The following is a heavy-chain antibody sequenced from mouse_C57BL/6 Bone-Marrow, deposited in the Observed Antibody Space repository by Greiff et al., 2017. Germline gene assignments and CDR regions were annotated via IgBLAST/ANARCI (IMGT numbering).Heavy chain of an antibody. V-gene: IGHV1-69*01. CDR2: IDPSDSYT. J-gene: IGHJ2*01. Sequence: QVQLQQPGAELVMPGASVKLSCKASGYTFTSYWMHWVKQRPGQGLEWIGEIDPSDSYTNYNQKFKGKSTLTVDKSSSTAYMQLSSLTSEDSAVYYCARKDWDYWGQGTTRTVSS. CDR3: ARKDWDY. D-gene: IGHD4-1*01. CDR1: GYTFTSYW.